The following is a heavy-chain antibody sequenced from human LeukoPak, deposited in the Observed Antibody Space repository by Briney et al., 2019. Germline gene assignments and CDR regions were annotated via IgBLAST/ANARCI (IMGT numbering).Heavy chain of an antibody. CDR2: INSDGSST. Sequence: GGSLRLSCAASGFPFSSYWIHWVRQGPGEGLVWVSSINSDGSSTSYADSVKGRFTISRDNAKNTLYLQMNTLRAEDTAVYYCASLDYWGQGTPVTVSS. CDR1: GFPFSSYW. V-gene: IGHV3-74*01. CDR3: ASLDY. J-gene: IGHJ4*02.